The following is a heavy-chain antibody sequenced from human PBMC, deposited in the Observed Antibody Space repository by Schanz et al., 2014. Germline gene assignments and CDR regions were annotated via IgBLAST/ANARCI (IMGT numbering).Heavy chain of an antibody. CDR2: ICSRRTV. D-gene: IGHD7-27*01. CDR3: ARENLNWEAFDI. Sequence: QVQLVESGGCLVKPGGSLRLSCAASGFTFSDYCMVWIRQAPGKGLEWVSYICSRRTVKYADSVKGRFTISRDNAKNSLYLEMTSLRGKDTAVYYCARENLNWEAFDIWGQGTVVTVSS. J-gene: IGHJ3*02. CDR1: GFTFSDYC. V-gene: IGHV3-11*01.